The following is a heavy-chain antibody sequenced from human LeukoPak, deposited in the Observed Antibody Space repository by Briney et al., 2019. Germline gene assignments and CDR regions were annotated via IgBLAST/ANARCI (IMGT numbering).Heavy chain of an antibody. CDR3: ASPIGVGNWFDP. J-gene: IGHJ5*02. D-gene: IGHD2-8*01. V-gene: IGHV4-34*01. CDR1: GGSFSGYY. CDR2: INHSGST. Sequence: KPSETLSLTCAVYGGSFSGYYWSWIRQPPGKGLEWIGEINHSGSTNYNPSLKSRVTISVDTSKNQFSLKLSSVTAADTAVYYCASPIGVGNWFDPWGQGTLVTVSS.